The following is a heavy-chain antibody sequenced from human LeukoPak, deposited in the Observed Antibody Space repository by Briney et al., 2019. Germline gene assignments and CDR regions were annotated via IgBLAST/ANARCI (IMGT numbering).Heavy chain of an antibody. Sequence: GESLKISCKGSGYSFTSYWIGWVRHMPGKGLEWMGIIYPGDSDTRYSPSFQGHVTISADKTISTAYLQWSSLQASDTAMYYCARLPYCSSTSCYVHAFDIWGQETMVTVSS. CDR2: IYPGDSDT. V-gene: IGHV5-51*01. CDR1: GYSFTSYW. J-gene: IGHJ3*02. D-gene: IGHD2-2*01. CDR3: ARLPYCSSTSCYVHAFDI.